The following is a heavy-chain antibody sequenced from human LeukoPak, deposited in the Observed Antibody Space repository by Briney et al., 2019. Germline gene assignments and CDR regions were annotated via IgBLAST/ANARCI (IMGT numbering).Heavy chain of an antibody. CDR2: IYNSEST. V-gene: IGHV4-59*12. Sequence: PSETLSLTCTVSGGSISSFYWSWIRQPPGKGLEWIGYIYNSESTNYNPSLKSGVTISVDTSKNQFSLKLSSVTAADTAVYYCATDKVGPDAFDIWGQGTMVTVSS. CDR1: GGSISSFY. CDR3: ATDKVGPDAFDI. D-gene: IGHD1-26*01. J-gene: IGHJ3*02.